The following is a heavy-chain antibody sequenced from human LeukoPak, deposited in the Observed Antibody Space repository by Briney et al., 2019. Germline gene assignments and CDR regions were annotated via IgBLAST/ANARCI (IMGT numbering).Heavy chain of an antibody. CDR3: AKRTPPDSSHFDY. Sequence: GGSLRLSCAASGFTFSSYPMTWVRQAPGKGLEWVSTILGSGADTWYADSVKGRFTISRDNSKNTLYLQMNSLRAEDTATYYCAKRTPPDSSHFDYWGQGTLVTVSS. D-gene: IGHD1-1*01. J-gene: IGHJ4*02. CDR2: ILGSGADT. CDR1: GFTFSSYP. V-gene: IGHV3-23*01.